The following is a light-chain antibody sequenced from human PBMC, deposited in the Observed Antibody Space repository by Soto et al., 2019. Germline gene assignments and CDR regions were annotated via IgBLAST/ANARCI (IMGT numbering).Light chain of an antibody. CDR3: QQSGSSFT. CDR1: QSVSSNY. V-gene: IGKV3-20*01. CDR2: GAS. Sequence: EIVLTQSPGTLSLSPGERATLSCRASQSVSSNYLGWYQQKPGQPPRLLIYGASIRATGIPDRFSGSGSGTDFTLTISRMEPEDFAVYYYQQSGSSFTFGPGTKVDIK. J-gene: IGKJ3*01.